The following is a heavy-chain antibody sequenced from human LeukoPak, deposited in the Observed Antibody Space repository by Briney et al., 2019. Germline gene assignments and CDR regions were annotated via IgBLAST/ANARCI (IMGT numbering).Heavy chain of an antibody. CDR1: GGSISSSNW. CDR2: IYHSGST. D-gene: IGHD3-22*01. Sequence: PSETLSLTCAVSGGSISSSNWWSWVRQPPGKGLEWIGEIYHSGSTNYNPSLKSRVTISVDKSKNQFSLKLSSVTAADTAVYYCARKGHYYDSSGSLDYWGQGTLVTVSS. J-gene: IGHJ4*02. V-gene: IGHV4-4*02. CDR3: ARKGHYYDSSGSLDY.